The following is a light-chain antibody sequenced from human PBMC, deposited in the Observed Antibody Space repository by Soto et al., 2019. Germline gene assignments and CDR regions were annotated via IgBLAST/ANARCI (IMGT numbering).Light chain of an antibody. CDR2: DAS. CDR1: RGVSTY. Sequence: EIVLTQSPPTLSLSPGERATLSCRASRGVSTYLVWFQQKPGQAPRLLINDASNRATGIPARFSGSGSGTDFTLTISSLEPEDFAVYYCQQRSNWPWTFGQGTKVEIK. J-gene: IGKJ1*01. CDR3: QQRSNWPWT. V-gene: IGKV3-11*01.